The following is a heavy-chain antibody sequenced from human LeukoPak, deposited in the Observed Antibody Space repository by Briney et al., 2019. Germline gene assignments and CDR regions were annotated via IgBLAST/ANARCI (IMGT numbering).Heavy chain of an antibody. Sequence: SETLSLTCAVYGGSFSGYYWSWIRQPPGKGLEWIGEINHSGSTNYNPSLKSRVTISADTSKNQFSLKLSSVTAADTAVYYCAGCGYSYGYDYYYYGMDVWGQGTTVTVSS. CDR2: INHSGST. D-gene: IGHD5-18*01. CDR1: GGSFSGYY. J-gene: IGHJ6*02. CDR3: AGCGYSYGYDYYYYGMDV. V-gene: IGHV4-34*01.